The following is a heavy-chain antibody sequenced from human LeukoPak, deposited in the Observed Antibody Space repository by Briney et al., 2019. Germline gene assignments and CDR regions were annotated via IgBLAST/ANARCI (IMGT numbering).Heavy chain of an antibody. J-gene: IGHJ4*02. CDR2: ISSSGSAI. CDR3: AKDRGDYSNYRPYYFDY. CDR1: GFTFSSYE. D-gene: IGHD4-11*01. V-gene: IGHV3-48*03. Sequence: LPGGSLRLSCAASGFTFSSYEMNWVRKAPGKGLEWFSYISSSGSAIYYADSVKGRFTISRDNAKDSLYVQMNSLRAEDTAVYYCAKDRGDYSNYRPYYFDYWGQGTLVTVSS.